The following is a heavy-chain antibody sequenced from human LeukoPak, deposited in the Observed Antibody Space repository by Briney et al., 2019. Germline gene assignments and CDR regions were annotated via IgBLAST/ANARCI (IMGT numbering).Heavy chain of an antibody. Sequence: PSETLSLTCTVSGGSISGYYWNWIRQPAGKGLEWIGRIYTSGSTNYNPSLKSRVSMSVDTSKNQFSLKLFSVTAADTAVYYCARDLGGYNYGYSFDYWGQGTLVTVSS. D-gene: IGHD5-18*01. CDR3: ARDLGGYNYGYSFDY. J-gene: IGHJ4*02. CDR1: GGSISGYY. CDR2: IYTSGST. V-gene: IGHV4-4*07.